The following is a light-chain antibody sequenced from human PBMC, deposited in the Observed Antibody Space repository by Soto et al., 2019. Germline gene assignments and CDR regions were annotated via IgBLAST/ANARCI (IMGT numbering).Light chain of an antibody. CDR3: SSYTSRTTYV. J-gene: IGLJ1*01. Sequence: QSALTQPASVSGSPGQPITISCTGTSSDVGGHNYVSWCQQHPGKAPKLMIYEVSNRPSGVSNRFSGSKSGNTASLTISGLQAEDGADYYCSSYTSRTTYVIGGGTQVTV. V-gene: IGLV2-14*01. CDR1: SSDVGGHNY. CDR2: EVS.